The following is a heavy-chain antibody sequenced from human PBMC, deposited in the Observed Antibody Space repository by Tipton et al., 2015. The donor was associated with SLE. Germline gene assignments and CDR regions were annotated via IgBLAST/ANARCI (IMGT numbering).Heavy chain of an antibody. V-gene: IGHV4-59*12. CDR1: GGSINNYY. Sequence: TLSLTCSVSGGSINNYYWSWIRQPPGKGLEWIGYIYYSGSTNYNPSLKSRVTISVDTSKNQFSLKLSSVTAADTAVYYCARRRSGIGDDAFDIWGQGTMVTVSS. J-gene: IGHJ3*02. D-gene: IGHD3-10*01. CDR2: IYYSGST. CDR3: ARRRSGIGDDAFDI.